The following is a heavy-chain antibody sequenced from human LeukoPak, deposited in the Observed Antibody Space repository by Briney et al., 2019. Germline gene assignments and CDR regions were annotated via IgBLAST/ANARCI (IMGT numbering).Heavy chain of an antibody. CDR3: ERQSHYYDSSGYSDY. D-gene: IGHD3-22*01. CDR2: IYPGDSDT. J-gene: IGHJ4*02. CDR1: GYSFTSYW. Sequence: GESLKISCKGSGYSFTSYWIGWVRQMPGKGLEWMGIIYPGDSDTRYSPSFQVQVTISADKSISTAYLQWSSLKASETAMYYCERQSHYYDSSGYSDYWGQGTLVTVSS. V-gene: IGHV5-51*01.